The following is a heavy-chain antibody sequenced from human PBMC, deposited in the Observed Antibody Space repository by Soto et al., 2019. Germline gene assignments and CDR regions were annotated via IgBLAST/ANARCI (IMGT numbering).Heavy chain of an antibody. CDR3: AREGYFWSGYSPEPDYYYYYCMDV. V-gene: IGHV3-48*02. CDR2: ISSSSSTI. CDR1: GFTFSSYS. J-gene: IGHJ6*02. Sequence: PGGSLRLSCAASGFTFSSYSMNWVRQAPGKGLEWVSYISSSSSTIYYADSVKGRFTISRDNAKNSLYLQMNSLRDEDTAVYYCAREGYFWSGYSPEPDYYYYYCMDVWGQGTTVTVSS. D-gene: IGHD3-3*01.